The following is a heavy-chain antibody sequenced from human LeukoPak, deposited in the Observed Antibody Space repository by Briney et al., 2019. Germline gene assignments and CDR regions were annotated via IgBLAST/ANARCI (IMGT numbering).Heavy chain of an antibody. CDR3: VGGAPNWGFDY. V-gene: IGHV3-30*19. J-gene: IGHJ4*02. CDR1: GFTFSSYG. Sequence: PGGSLRLSCAASGFTFSSYGMHWVRQAPGKGLEWVAVIWYDGSNKYYADSVKGRFTISRDNFKNTLYLQMNSLRAEDTAVYYCVGGAPNWGFDYWGQGTLVTVSS. CDR2: IWYDGSNK. D-gene: IGHD7-27*01.